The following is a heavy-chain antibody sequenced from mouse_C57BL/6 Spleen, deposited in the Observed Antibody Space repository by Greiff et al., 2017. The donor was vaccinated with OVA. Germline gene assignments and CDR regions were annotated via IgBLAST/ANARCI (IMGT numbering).Heavy chain of an antibody. Sequence: VQLQESGAELVKPGASVKISCKASGYAFSSYWMNWVKQRPGKGLEWIGQIYPGDGDTNYNGKFKGKATLTADKSSSTAYMQLSSLTSEDSAVYFCARGNSNYGYFDVWGTGTTVTVSS. CDR3: ARGNSNYGYFDV. D-gene: IGHD2-5*01. V-gene: IGHV1-80*01. CDR1: GYAFSSYW. CDR2: IYPGDGDT. J-gene: IGHJ1*03.